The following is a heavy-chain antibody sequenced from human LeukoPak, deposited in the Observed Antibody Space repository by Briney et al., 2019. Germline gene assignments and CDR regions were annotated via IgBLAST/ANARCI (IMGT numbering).Heavy chain of an antibody. CDR3: ARSAFGDHSFDY. J-gene: IGHJ4*02. V-gene: IGHV4-59*01. CDR1: GGSISSYY. D-gene: IGHD3-16*01. Sequence: PSETLSLTCTVSGGSISSYYWGWIRQPPGKGLEWIGYIFHSGSTDSNPSLKSRVTISVDTSKNQFSLKLSSVTAADTAVYYCARSAFGDHSFDYWGQGTLVTVSS. CDR2: IFHSGST.